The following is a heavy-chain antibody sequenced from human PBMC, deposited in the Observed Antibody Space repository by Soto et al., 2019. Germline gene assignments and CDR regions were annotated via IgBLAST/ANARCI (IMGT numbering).Heavy chain of an antibody. Sequence: SETLSLTCTVSGGPVSSGSHYWTWIRQPPGKGLEWIGYIYYTGNPNYSPSLKSRVTISVDTSKNQFSLKLTSVTAADTAVYYCARDCALAVAGPGWFDPWGQGTLVTVSS. D-gene: IGHD6-19*01. V-gene: IGHV4-61*01. CDR3: ARDCALAVAGPGWFDP. J-gene: IGHJ5*02. CDR1: GGPVSSGSHY. CDR2: IYYTGNP.